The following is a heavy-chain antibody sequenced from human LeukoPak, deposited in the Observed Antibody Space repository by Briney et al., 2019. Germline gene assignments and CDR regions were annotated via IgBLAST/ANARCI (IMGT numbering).Heavy chain of an antibody. CDR3: ARDSPYRGFDP. D-gene: IGHD2-2*02. Sequence: PSETLSLTCTVSGGSISRYYWSWIRQPPGKGLEWIGYIYYSGSTNYNPSLKSRVTISVDTSKNQFSLKLSSVTAADTAVYYCARDSPYRGFDPWGQGTLVTVSS. CDR2: IYYSGST. V-gene: IGHV4-59*01. J-gene: IGHJ5*02. CDR1: GGSISRYY.